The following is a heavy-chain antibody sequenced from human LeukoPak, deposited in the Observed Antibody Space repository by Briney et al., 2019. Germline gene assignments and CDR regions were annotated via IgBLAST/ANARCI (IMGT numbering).Heavy chain of an antibody. CDR1: GGSITSHF. V-gene: IGHV4-59*11. D-gene: IGHD1-26*01. CDR3: ARDGYSGSSLFDY. Sequence: SETLSLTCTVSGGSITSHFWSWIRQPPGKGLEWIGYIHYTGSTNYNPSLKSRVTISVDTSKNQFSLKLSSVTAADTAVYYCARDGYSGSSLFDYWGQGTLVTVSS. CDR2: IHYTGST. J-gene: IGHJ4*02.